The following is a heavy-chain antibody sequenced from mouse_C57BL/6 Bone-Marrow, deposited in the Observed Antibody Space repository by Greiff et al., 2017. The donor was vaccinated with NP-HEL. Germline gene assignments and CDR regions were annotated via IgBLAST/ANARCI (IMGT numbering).Heavy chain of an antibody. V-gene: IGHV5-6*01. Sequence: EVQVVESGGDLVKPGGSLKLSCAASGFTFSSYGMSWVRQTPDKRLEWVATISSGGSYTYYPDSVKGRFTISRDNAKNTLYLQMSSLKSEDTAMYYCARGGHFDYWGQGTTLTVSS. CDR2: ISSGGSYT. CDR1: GFTFSSYG. CDR3: ARGGHFDY. J-gene: IGHJ2*01.